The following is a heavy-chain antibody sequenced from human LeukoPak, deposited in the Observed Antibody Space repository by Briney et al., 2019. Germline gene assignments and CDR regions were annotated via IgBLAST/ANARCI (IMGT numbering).Heavy chain of an antibody. V-gene: IGHV3-66*01. CDR2: IYSGGST. Sequence: GGSLRLSCAASGFTVSSNYMSWVRQAPGKGLEWVSVIYSGGSTYYADSVKGRFTISRDNSKNTLYLQMNSLRAEDTAVYYCARGKENYYYGIDVWGQGTTVTVSS. CDR3: ARGKENYYYGIDV. CDR1: GFTVSSNY. J-gene: IGHJ6*02.